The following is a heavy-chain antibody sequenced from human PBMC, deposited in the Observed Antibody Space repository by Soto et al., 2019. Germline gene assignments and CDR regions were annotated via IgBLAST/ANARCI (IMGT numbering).Heavy chain of an antibody. J-gene: IGHJ4*02. Sequence: QVHLVQSGAEVKKPGASVKVSCKGSGYIFTTYGITWVRQAPGQGLEWMGWISAHNGNTNYAQKLQGRVTVTRETSTSTAYMELRILRSDDTAVYYCARGRYGDYWGQGALVTVSS. V-gene: IGHV1-18*01. D-gene: IGHD1-1*01. CDR2: ISAHNGNT. CDR1: GYIFTTYG. CDR3: ARGRYGDY.